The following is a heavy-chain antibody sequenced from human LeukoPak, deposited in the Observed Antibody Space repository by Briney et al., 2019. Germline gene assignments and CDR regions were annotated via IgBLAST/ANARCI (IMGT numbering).Heavy chain of an antibody. D-gene: IGHD3-16*01. J-gene: IGHJ5*02. CDR2: IYPGDSDT. Sequence: ASVKFSCKGSGYSFTSYWIGWVRQMPGKGLEWMGIIYPGDSDTRYSPSLQGQVTISADKSISTAYLQWSSLKASDTAMYYCARLQFGENWFDPWGQGTLVTVSS. CDR1: GYSFTSYW. V-gene: IGHV5-51*01. CDR3: ARLQFGENWFDP.